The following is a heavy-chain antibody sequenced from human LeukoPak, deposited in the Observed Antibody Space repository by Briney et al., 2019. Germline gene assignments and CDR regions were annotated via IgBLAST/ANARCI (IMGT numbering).Heavy chain of an antibody. Sequence: ASVKVSCKASGYTFTSYYMHWVRQAPGQGLEWMGIINPSGGSTSYAQKFQGRVTMTRDTSTSTVYMELSSLRSEDTAVYYCARDQDDFWSGYYYYYYGMDVWGQGTTVTVSS. V-gene: IGHV1-46*01. J-gene: IGHJ6*02. CDR3: ARDQDDFWSGYYYYYYGMDV. CDR2: INPSGGST. D-gene: IGHD3-3*01. CDR1: GYTFTSYY.